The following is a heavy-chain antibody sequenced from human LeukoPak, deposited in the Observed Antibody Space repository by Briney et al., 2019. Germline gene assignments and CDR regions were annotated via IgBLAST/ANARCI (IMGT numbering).Heavy chain of an antibody. V-gene: IGHV4-34*01. CDR3: ARARGTEAIDS. J-gene: IGHJ4*02. D-gene: IGHD6-25*01. CDR1: GFTFSDYY. Sequence: GSLRLSCAASGFTFSDYYMSWIRQPPGKGLEWIGEINHSGSTNYDPSLRSRVTISVDTSKNQFSLKMTSVTAADTAVYYCARARGTEAIDSWGQGTRVTVSS. CDR2: INHSGST.